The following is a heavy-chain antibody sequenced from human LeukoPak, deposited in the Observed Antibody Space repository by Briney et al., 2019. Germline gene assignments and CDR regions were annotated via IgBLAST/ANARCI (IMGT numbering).Heavy chain of an antibody. Sequence: GRSLRLSCAGSGFTFDDYAMHWVRQAPGKGLEWVSGISWNSGSIGYADSVKGRFTISRDNAKNSLYLQMNSLRAEDTALYYCAKAFDYDFWSGQFDYWGQGTLVTVSS. J-gene: IGHJ4*02. CDR2: ISWNSGSI. V-gene: IGHV3-9*01. D-gene: IGHD3-3*01. CDR1: GFTFDDYA. CDR3: AKAFDYDFWSGQFDY.